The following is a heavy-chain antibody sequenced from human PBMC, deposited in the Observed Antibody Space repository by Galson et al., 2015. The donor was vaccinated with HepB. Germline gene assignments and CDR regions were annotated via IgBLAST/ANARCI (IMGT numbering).Heavy chain of an antibody. V-gene: IGHV3-30*04. CDR2: ISYDGSNK. D-gene: IGHD6-13*01. CDR3: ARVSSAAVYFDY. J-gene: IGHJ4*02. CDR1: GFTFSSYA. Sequence: SLRLSCAASGFTFSSYAMHWVRQAPGKGLEWVAVISYDGSNKYYADSVKGRFTISRDNSKNTLYLQMNSLRAEDTAVYYCARVSSAAVYFDYWGQGTLVTVSS.